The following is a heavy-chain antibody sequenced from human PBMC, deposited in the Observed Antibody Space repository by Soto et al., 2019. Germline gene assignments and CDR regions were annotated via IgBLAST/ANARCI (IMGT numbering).Heavy chain of an antibody. Sequence: GGSLRLSCAASGFTFSSYSMNWVRQSPGKGLEWVSSISSSSSYIYYADSVKGRFTISRDNAKNSLYLQMNSLRAEDTAVYYCARDELDTAALYFDYWGQGTLVTVSS. J-gene: IGHJ4*02. D-gene: IGHD5-18*01. CDR2: ISSSSSYI. CDR3: ARDELDTAALYFDY. CDR1: GFTFSSYS. V-gene: IGHV3-21*01.